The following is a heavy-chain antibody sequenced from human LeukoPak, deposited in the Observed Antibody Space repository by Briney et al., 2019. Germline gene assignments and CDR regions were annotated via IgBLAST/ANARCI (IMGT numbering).Heavy chain of an antibody. V-gene: IGHV3-74*01. D-gene: IGHD6-19*01. J-gene: IGHJ4*02. CDR3: AKDHGSGWPDY. CDR1: GNYW. Sequence: GGSLRLSCAASGNYWMHWVRQAPGKGLVWVSHINSDGSWTGYADSVKGRFTISKDNAKNTVYLQMNNLRAEDTAAYYCAKDHGSGWPDYWGQGTLVTVSS. CDR2: INSDGSWT.